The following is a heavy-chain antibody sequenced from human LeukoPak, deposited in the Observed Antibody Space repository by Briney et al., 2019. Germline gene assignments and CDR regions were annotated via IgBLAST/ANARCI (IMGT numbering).Heavy chain of an antibody. CDR2: IYYSGST. Sequence: PSETLSLTCTVSGGSISSSSYYWGWIRQPPGKGLEWIGSIYYSGSTYYNPSLKSRVTISVDTSKNQFSLKLSSVTAADTAVYYCAREVATTLLGWFDPWGQGTLVTVSS. CDR3: AREVATTLLGWFDP. D-gene: IGHD5-12*01. J-gene: IGHJ5*02. CDR1: GGSISSSSYY. V-gene: IGHV4-39*01.